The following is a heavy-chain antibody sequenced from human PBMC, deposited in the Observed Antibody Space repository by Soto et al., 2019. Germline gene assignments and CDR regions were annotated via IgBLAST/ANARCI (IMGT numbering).Heavy chain of an antibody. CDR2: ISSSGSTI. J-gene: IGHJ5*02. D-gene: IGHD2-15*01. CDR1: GFTFSDYY. V-gene: IGHV3-11*01. Sequence: QVQLVESGGGLVKPGGSLRLSCAASGFTFSDYYMSWIRQAPGKGLEWVSYISSSGSTIYYADSEKGRFTISRDNAKNSLYLQMNSLRAEDTAVYYCARDLGYCSGGSCYSRSHWFDPWGQGTLVTVSS. CDR3: ARDLGYCSGGSCYSRSHWFDP.